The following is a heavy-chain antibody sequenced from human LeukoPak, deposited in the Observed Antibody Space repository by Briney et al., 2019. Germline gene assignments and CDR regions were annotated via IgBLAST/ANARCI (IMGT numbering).Heavy chain of an antibody. CDR2: IYSGGST. V-gene: IGHV3-53*01. CDR3: ARGDYFDS. CDR1: GFIVKSNY. J-gene: IGHJ4*02. Sequence: PGGSLILSCSASGFIVKSNYMSWVRQAPGKGLEWVSAIYSGGSTYYSDSVQGRFTISRDNSKNTLYLQMNNIRVEDTAAYYCARGDYFDSWGQGTLVTVSS.